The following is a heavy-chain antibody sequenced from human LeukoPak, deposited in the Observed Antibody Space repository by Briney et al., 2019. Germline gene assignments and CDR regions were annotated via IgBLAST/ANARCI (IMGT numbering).Heavy chain of an antibody. J-gene: IGHJ4*02. CDR2: ISYDGSNK. CDR3: ATIAAAGRGDY. CDR1: GFTFSSYG. Sequence: PGRSLRLSCAASGFTFSSYGMHWVRQAPGKGLEWVAVISYDGSNKYYADSVKGRFTISRDNSKNTLYLQVNSLRAEDTAVYYCATIAAAGRGDYWGQGTLVTVSS. V-gene: IGHV3-30*03. D-gene: IGHD6-13*01.